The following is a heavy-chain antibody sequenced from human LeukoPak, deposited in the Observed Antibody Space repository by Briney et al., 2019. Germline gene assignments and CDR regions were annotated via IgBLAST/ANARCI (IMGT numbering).Heavy chain of an antibody. CDR1: GFTFSSSV. D-gene: IGHD1-14*01. J-gene: IGHJ5*02. V-gene: IGHV3-23*01. CDR2: ITGSGETT. CDR3: AKHPTGFPNWFGP. Sequence: GGSLRLSCAAFGFTFSSSVMTWVRQAPGKGLEWVSSITGSGETTYYADSVKGRFAISRDNSQNTLHLHMTSLRGEDTAIYYCAKHPTGFPNWFGPWGQGTLVTLSS.